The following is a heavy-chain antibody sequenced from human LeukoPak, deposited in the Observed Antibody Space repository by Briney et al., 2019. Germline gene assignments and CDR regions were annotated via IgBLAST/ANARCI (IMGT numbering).Heavy chain of an antibody. Sequence: SSETLSLTCAVYGGSFSGYYWSWIRQPPGKGLEWIGEINHSGSTNYNPSLKSRVTISVDTSKNQFSLKLSSVTAADTAVYYCARGYNWNLKKAFDIWGQGTMVTVSS. J-gene: IGHJ3*02. CDR1: GGSFSGYY. CDR3: ARGYNWNLKKAFDI. CDR2: INHSGST. D-gene: IGHD1-20*01. V-gene: IGHV4-34*01.